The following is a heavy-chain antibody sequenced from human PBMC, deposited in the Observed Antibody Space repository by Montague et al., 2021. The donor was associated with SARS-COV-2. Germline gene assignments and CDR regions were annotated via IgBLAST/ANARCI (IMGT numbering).Heavy chain of an antibody. J-gene: IGHJ6*02. D-gene: IGHD2-2*01. Sequence: ETLSLTCTVSGGSISSSSYYWGWVRQAPGKGLEWVSAISGSGGSTYYADSVKGRFTISRDNSKNTLYPQMNSLRAEDTAVYYCAMPYCSSTSCYYYYGMDVWGQGTTVTVSS. V-gene: IGHV3-23*01. CDR1: GGSISSSSYY. CDR3: AMPYCSSTSCYYYYGMDV. CDR2: ISGSGGST.